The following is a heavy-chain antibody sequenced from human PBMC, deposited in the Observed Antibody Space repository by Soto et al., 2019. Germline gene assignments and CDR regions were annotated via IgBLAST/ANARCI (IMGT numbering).Heavy chain of an antibody. D-gene: IGHD3-10*01. J-gene: IGHJ6*02. CDR2: IRSTAYGGTT. Sequence: HPGGSLRLSCTVSGLTFGDFALSWFRQAPEKGLEWVGLIRSTAYGGTTEYAASVKGRFIISKDDSKSIAYLQMNSLKTEDTAIYYCTTHRDGSIIYYYFYGMNVWGQGTTVTVSS. CDR3: TTHRDGSIIYYYFYGMNV. V-gene: IGHV3-49*03. CDR1: GLTFGDFA.